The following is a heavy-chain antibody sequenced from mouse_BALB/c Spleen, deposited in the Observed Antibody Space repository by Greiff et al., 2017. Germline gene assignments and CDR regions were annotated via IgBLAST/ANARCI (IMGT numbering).Heavy chain of an antibody. Sequence: VQLQQPGAELVMPGASVKMSCKASGYTFTDYWMHWVKQRPGQGLEWIGAIDASDSYTSYNQKFKGKATLTVDESSSTAYMQLSSLTSEDSAVYYCARGELGFDYWGQGTTLTVSS. D-gene: IGHD4-1*01. CDR3: ARGELGFDY. V-gene: IGHV1-69*01. CDR2: IDASDSYT. J-gene: IGHJ2*01. CDR1: GYTFTDYW.